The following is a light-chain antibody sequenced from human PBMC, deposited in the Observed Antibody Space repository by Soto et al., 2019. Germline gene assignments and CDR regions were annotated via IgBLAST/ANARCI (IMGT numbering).Light chain of an antibody. CDR2: EVT. Sequence: SALTQPASMSGSPGQSITISCTGTSSDVGTYNYVSWYQQYPGKAPKLMIYEVTNRPSGVSNRFSGSKSGNTASLTISGLQADDEADYYCTSYTTSSTLVLFGGGTKLTVL. J-gene: IGLJ2*01. V-gene: IGLV2-14*01. CDR1: SSDVGTYNY. CDR3: TSYTTSSTLVL.